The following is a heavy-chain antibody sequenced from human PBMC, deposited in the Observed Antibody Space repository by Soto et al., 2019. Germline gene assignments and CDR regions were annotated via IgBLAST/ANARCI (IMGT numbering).Heavy chain of an antibody. J-gene: IGHJ4*02. Sequence: GASVKVSCKASGGTFSSYAISWVRQAPGQGLEWMGGIIPIFGTANYAQKFQGRVTITADKSTSTAYMELSSLRSADTAVYYRARPHPSGYYDFWSGYYSFDYWGQGTLVTVSS. CDR1: GGTFSSYA. CDR2: IIPIFGTA. D-gene: IGHD3-3*01. V-gene: IGHV1-69*06. CDR3: ARPHPSGYYDFWSGYYSFDY.